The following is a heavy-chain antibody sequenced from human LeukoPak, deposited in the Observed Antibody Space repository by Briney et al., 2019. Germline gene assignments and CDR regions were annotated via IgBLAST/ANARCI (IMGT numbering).Heavy chain of an antibody. D-gene: IGHD3-10*01. CDR3: ARPAPNYYGSGSYSY. J-gene: IGHJ4*02. CDR2: INHSGST. V-gene: IGHV4-34*01. CDR1: GGSFSGYY. Sequence: PSETLSLTCAVYGGSFSGYYWSWIRQPPGKGLEWIGEINHSGSTNYNPSLKSRVTISVDTYKNQFSLKLSSVTAADTAVYYCARPAPNYYGSGSYSYWGQGTLVTVSS.